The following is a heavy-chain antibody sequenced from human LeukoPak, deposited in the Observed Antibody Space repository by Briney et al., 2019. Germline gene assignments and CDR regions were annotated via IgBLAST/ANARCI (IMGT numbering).Heavy chain of an antibody. CDR2: IYYSGST. D-gene: IGHD6-19*01. CDR1: GGSISSYY. J-gene: IGHJ4*02. V-gene: IGHV4-59*08. CDR3: ARNDKSSGWYLLNY. Sequence: SETLSLTCTVSGGSISSYYWSWIRQPPGKGLEWIGYIYYSGSTNYNPSLNSRVTISVDTSKNQFSLKLSSVTAADTAVYYCARNDKSSGWYLLNYWGQGTLVTVSS.